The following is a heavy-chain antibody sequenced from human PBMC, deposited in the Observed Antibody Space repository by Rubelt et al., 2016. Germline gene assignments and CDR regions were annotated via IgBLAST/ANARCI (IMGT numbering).Heavy chain of an antibody. Sequence: CGGGLVQPGGSLRLSCAASGFTVSSNHMSWVRQAPGKGLEWISVIYTGGDTHYADSVKGRFVISRDDSRDTVYLQMNSLRAEDTAVYYCARGYSGTYYSGYDAFDIWGQGTMVTVSS. D-gene: IGHD1-26*01. CDR1: GFTVSSNH. CDR2: IYTGGDT. V-gene: IGHV3-66*01. CDR3: ARGYSGTYYSGYDAFDI. J-gene: IGHJ3*02.